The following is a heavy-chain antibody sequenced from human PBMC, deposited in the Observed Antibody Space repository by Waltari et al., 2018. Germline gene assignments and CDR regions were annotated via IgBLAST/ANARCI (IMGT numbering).Heavy chain of an antibody. D-gene: IGHD3-3*01. Sequence: QLQLQESGPGLVKPSETLSLTCTVSGGSISSSSYYWGWIRQPPGKGLEWIGSIYYSGGTYYNPSLKSRVTISVDTSKNQFSLKLSSVTAADTAVYYCARAQTRGVVIRDYYMDVWGKGTTVTISS. CDR1: GGSISSSSYY. J-gene: IGHJ6*03. CDR2: IYYSGGT. V-gene: IGHV4-39*07. CDR3: ARAQTRGVVIRDYYMDV.